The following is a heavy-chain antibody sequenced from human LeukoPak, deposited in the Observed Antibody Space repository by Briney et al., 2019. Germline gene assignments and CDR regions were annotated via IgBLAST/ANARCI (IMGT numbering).Heavy chain of an antibody. CDR3: AREYWGALDAFDI. CDR2: INPNSGGT. J-gene: IGHJ3*02. V-gene: IGHV1-2*06. D-gene: IGHD1-26*01. Sequence: GASVKVSCKASGYTFTGYYMHWVRQAPGQGLEWMGRINPNSGGTNYAQKFQGRVTMTRDTSISTAYMELSRLRSDDTAVYYCAREYWGALDAFDIWGQGTMVTVSS. CDR1: GYTFTGYY.